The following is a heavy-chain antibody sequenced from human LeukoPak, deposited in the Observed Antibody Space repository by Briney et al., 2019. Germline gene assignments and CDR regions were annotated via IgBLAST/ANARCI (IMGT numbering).Heavy chain of an antibody. CDR2: IYYSGRT. Sequence: SETLSLTCSVSGDSISRSDSYWDWIRQPPGKGLQWIGTIYYSGRTYYSPSLKSRVTMSVDTSNNQFSLNLRSVTAADTSVYYCARRRYYDGSGYLEWGQGTLLSVSS. CDR3: ARRRYYDGSGYLE. V-gene: IGHV4-39*01. D-gene: IGHD3-22*01. J-gene: IGHJ1*01. CDR1: GDSISRSDSY.